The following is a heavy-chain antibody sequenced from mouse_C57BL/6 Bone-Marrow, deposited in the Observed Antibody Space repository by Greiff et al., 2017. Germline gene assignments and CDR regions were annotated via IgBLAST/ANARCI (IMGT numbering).Heavy chain of an antibody. V-gene: IGHV5-17*01. CDR2: ISSGSSTI. Sequence: DVKLVESGGGLVKPGGSLKLSCAASGFTFSDYGMHWVRQAPEKGLEWVAYISSGSSTIYYSDTVKGRFTISRDNAKNTLFLKMTSLRSEGTAMYYCARRNLRRWGQGTTLTVSS. CDR3: ARRNLRR. D-gene: IGHD1-2*01. J-gene: IGHJ2*01. CDR1: GFTFSDYG.